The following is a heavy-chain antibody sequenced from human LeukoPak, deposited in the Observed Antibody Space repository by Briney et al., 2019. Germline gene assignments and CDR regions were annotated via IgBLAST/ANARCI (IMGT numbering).Heavy chain of an antibody. Sequence: GGSLRLSCAASGFTFSSYWMRWVRQAPEKGLEWVASINHDGSEKYYVDSVKGRFTISRDNAKNSLYLQMNRLRAEDTAVYYCARYCSGYNCYSRSTDYWGQGTLVTVSS. V-gene: IGHV3-7*04. CDR3: ARYCSGYNCYSRSTDY. CDR2: INHDGSEK. J-gene: IGHJ4*02. D-gene: IGHD2-15*01. CDR1: GFTFSSYW.